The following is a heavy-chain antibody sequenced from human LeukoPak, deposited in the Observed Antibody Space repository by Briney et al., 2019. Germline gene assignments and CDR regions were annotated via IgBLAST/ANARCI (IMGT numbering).Heavy chain of an antibody. CDR2: INHSGST. Sequence: KPSETLSLTCAVYGGSFSGYYWSWIRQPPGKGLEWIGEINHSGSTNYNPSLKSRVTISVDTSKNQFSLKLSSVTAADTAVYYCARARHFWSGPGWLRYYYYGMDVWGQGTTVTVSS. D-gene: IGHD3-3*02. J-gene: IGHJ6*02. CDR1: GGSFSGYY. CDR3: ARARHFWSGPGWLRYYYYGMDV. V-gene: IGHV4-34*01.